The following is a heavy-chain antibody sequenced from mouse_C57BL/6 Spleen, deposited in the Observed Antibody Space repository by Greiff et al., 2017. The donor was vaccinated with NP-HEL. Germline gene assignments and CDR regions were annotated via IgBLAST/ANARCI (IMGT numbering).Heavy chain of an antibody. CDR2: IHPNSGST. CDR3: ARDSYYGSRGAMDY. CDR1: GYTFTSYW. Sequence: VQLQQPGAELVKPGASVKLSCKASGYTFTSYWMHWVKQRPGQGLEWIGMIHPNSGSTNYNEKFKSKATLTVDKSSSTAYMQLSSLTSEDSAVYYCARDSYYGSRGAMDYWGQGTSVTVSS. V-gene: IGHV1-64*01. J-gene: IGHJ4*01. D-gene: IGHD1-1*01.